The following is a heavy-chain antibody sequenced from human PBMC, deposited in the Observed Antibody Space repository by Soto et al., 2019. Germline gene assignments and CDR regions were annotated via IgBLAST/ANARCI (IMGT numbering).Heavy chain of an antibody. D-gene: IGHD4-17*01. J-gene: IGHJ4*01. V-gene: IGHV1-46*01. Sequence: ASVKGSCKASGYTFTSYNMHWVRQAPGQGLEWRGRINPRGGLISYTQRFPGRVTMTRDTSTSTVYMELSSLRTADTAAYYGAIAGRTPVTRRAMDYWAQGTPVTFSS. CDR3: AIAGRTPVTRRAMDY. CDR1: GYTFTSYN. CDR2: INPRGGLI.